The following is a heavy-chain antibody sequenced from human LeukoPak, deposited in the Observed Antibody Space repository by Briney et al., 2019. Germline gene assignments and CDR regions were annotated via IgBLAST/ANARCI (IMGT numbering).Heavy chain of an antibody. V-gene: IGHV1-8*01. CDR3: AKVGDDSSGYYYYAFDI. J-gene: IGHJ3*02. D-gene: IGHD3-22*01. Sequence: ASVKVSCKASGYTFTSYDINWVRQATGQGLEWMGWMNPNSGNTGYAQKFQGRVTMTRNTSISTAYMELSSLRSEDTAVYYCAKVGDDSSGYYYYAFDIWGQGTMVTVPS. CDR2: MNPNSGNT. CDR1: GYTFTSYD.